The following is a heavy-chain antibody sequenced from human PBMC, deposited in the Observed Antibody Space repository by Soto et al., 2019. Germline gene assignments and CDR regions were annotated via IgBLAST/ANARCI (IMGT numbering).Heavy chain of an antibody. J-gene: IGHJ6*02. V-gene: IGHV4-34*01. CDR3: ARYDNGNSCSGVDV. D-gene: IGHD1-7*01. CDR2: INHRGSS. Sequence: SETLSLTCAVNGGSLSGYYWSWIRQSPGKGLEWIGEINHRGSSDYNPSLKSRVTISIDASKNRVTLELTSVTAADTAVYYCARYDNGNSCSGVDVWGPGTVVTVSS. CDR1: GGSLSGYY.